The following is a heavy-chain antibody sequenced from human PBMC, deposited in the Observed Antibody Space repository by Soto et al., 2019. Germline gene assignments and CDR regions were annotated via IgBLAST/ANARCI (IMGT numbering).Heavy chain of an antibody. J-gene: IGHJ4*02. CDR1: GFSLTTSGVG. CDR2: IYWDDDE. Sequence: QITLKESGPTLVKPTQTLTLTCDFSGFSLTTSGVGVGWIRQPPGKALEWLALIYWDDDERYYPSLRSRLTISNDTSKNQVLLTMTDMDPVDTATYYCPYRFAGSCFDHWGPGTLVTVSS. V-gene: IGHV2-5*02. CDR3: PYRFAGSCFDH. D-gene: IGHD2-15*01.